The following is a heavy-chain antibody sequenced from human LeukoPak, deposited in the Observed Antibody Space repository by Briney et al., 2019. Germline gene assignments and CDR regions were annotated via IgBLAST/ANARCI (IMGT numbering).Heavy chain of an antibody. CDR1: GFTFRIYW. Sequence: GGSLRLSCEASGFTFRIYWMSWVRQAPGKGLEWVANIKHDGSEKYYVDSAKGRFTISRDNAKNSLYLQMNSLRAEDTAVYYCARDYFYPMDVWGQGTTVTVSS. J-gene: IGHJ6*02. V-gene: IGHV3-7*04. CDR3: ARDYFYPMDV. CDR2: IKHDGSEK.